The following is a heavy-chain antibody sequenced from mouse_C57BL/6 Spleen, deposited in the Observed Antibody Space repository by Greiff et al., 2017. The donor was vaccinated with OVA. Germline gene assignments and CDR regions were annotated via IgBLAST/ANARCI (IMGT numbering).Heavy chain of an antibody. CDR3: ARGYGINWYFDV. J-gene: IGHJ1*03. V-gene: IGHV1-82*01. CDR1: GYAFSSSW. CDR2: IYPGDGDT. D-gene: IGHD2-1*01. Sequence: QVQLQQSGPELVKPGASVKISCKASGYAFSSSWLNWVKQRPGTGLEWIGRIYPGDGDTNYNGKFKGKATLTADKSSSTAYMQLSSLTSEDSAVYFCARGYGINWYFDVWGTGTTVTVSS.